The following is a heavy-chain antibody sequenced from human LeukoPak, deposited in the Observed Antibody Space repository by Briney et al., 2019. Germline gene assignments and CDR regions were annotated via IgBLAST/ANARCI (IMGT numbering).Heavy chain of an antibody. CDR2: INHSGST. Sequence: SETLSLTCAVYGGSFSGYYWSWIRQPPGKGLEWIGEINHSGSTNYNPSLKSRVTISVDTSKNQFSLKLSSVTAADTAVYYCARGYYGMGVWGQGTTVTVSS. J-gene: IGHJ6*02. CDR1: GGSFSGYY. V-gene: IGHV4-34*01. CDR3: ARGYYGMGV.